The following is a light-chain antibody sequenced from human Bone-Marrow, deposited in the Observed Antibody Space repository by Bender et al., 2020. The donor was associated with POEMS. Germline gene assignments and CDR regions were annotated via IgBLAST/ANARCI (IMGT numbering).Light chain of an antibody. V-gene: IGLV2-14*02. J-gene: IGLJ2*01. Sequence: QSALTQPASVSGSPGQSITISCTGTSSDVGTFNFVSWYQQHPGKAPTLMIFGVSERPSGVSHRFSGSKSGNTASLTISGLQAEDEADYYCSSYRSGSTLVVFGGGTKVTVL. CDR2: GVS. CDR3: SSYRSGSTLVV. CDR1: SSDVGTFNF.